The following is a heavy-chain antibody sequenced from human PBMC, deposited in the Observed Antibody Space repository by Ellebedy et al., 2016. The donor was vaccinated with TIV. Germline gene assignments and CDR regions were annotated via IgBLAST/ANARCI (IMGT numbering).Heavy chain of an antibody. D-gene: IGHD4-23*01. J-gene: IGHJ4*02. V-gene: IGHV3-21*01. CDR1: GFTFSSYS. CDR2: ISSSSSYI. CDR3: ARDPDYGGNSWDDY. Sequence: GESLKISXAASGFTFSSYSMNWVRQAPGKGLEWVSSISSSSSYIYYADSVKGRFTISRDNAKNSLYLQMNSLRAEDTAVYYCARDPDYGGNSWDDYWGQGTLVTVSS.